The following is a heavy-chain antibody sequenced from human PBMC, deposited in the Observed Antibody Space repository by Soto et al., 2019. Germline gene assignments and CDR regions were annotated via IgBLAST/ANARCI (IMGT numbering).Heavy chain of an antibody. CDR1: GGSVSSRNYF. CDR2: IYYNGST. J-gene: IGHJ5*02. V-gene: IGHV4-61*01. CDR3: ARVDYGDYPWFDP. Sequence: SETLSLTCSVSGGSVSSRNYFWGWVRQPPGKGLEWIGNIYYNGSTNYHPSLKSRVTISVDTPKNQFSLKLTSVTAADTAVYFCARVDYGDYPWFDPWGQGTLVTVSS. D-gene: IGHD4-17*01.